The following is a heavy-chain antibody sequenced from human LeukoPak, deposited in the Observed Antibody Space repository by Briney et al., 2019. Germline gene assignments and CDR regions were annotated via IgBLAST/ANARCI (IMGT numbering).Heavy chain of an antibody. CDR2: ISGSGDST. V-gene: IGHV3-23*01. CDR1: GFTLRSYV. Sequence: GGSLRLSCVASGFTLRSYVMNWVRQTPGKGMEWVSSISGSGDSTFYADSVKGRFSISRDNSKNTLYLQVNGLRTEDTAVYYCAKDRLLNCRGDCYIFDYWGQGTVVTVSS. J-gene: IGHJ4*02. D-gene: IGHD2-21*02. CDR3: AKDRLLNCRGDCYIFDY.